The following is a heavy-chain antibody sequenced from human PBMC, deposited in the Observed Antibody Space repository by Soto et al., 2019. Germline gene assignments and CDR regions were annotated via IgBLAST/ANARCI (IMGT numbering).Heavy chain of an antibody. CDR3: AREVNGWFDP. Sequence: QVQLVESGGGVVQPGRSLRLSCAASGFTFSSYAMHWVRQAPGKGLEWVAVISYDGSNKYYADSVKGRFTISRDNSKNTLYLQMNSLRAEDTAVYYCAREVNGWFDPWGQGTLVTVSS. CDR1: GFTFSSYA. D-gene: IGHD2-8*01. V-gene: IGHV3-30-3*01. CDR2: ISYDGSNK. J-gene: IGHJ5*02.